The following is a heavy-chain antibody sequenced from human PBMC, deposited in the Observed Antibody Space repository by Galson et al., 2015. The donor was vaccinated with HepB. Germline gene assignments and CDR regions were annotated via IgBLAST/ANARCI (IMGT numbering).Heavy chain of an antibody. V-gene: IGHV3-48*04. CDR3: ASNLDIVVVPAAIPNNNYYYYVMDV. J-gene: IGHJ6*02. D-gene: IGHD2-2*02. Sequence: SLRLSCAASGFTFSSYSMNWVRQAPGKGLEWVSYISSSSSTIYYADSVKGRFTISRDNAKNSLYLQMNSLRAEDTAVYYCASNLDIVVVPAAIPNNNYYYYVMDVWGQGTTVTVSS. CDR1: GFTFSSYS. CDR2: ISSSSSTI.